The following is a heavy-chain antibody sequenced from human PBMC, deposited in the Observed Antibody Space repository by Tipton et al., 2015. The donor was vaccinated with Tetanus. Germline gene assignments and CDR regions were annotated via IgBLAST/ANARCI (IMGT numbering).Heavy chain of an antibody. V-gene: IGHV3-74*01. CDR2: INTDGSST. J-gene: IGHJ4*02. CDR3: ARGGDALDY. Sequence: SLRLSCAASGFTFSSYWMHWVRQAPGKGLVWVSRINTDGSSTNYADSVKGRFTISRGNAKNTLYLQMSNLRAEDTAVYYCARGGDALDYWGQGTLVTVSP. CDR1: GFTFSSYW. D-gene: IGHD3-16*01.